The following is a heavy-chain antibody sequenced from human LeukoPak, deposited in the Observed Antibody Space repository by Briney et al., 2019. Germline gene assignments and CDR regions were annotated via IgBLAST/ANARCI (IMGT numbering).Heavy chain of an antibody. CDR2: ISGSGGST. J-gene: IGHJ4*02. Sequence: GGSLRLSCAASGFSFSSYWMSWVRQAPGKGLEWVSAISGSGGSTYYADSVKGRFTISRDNSKNTLYLQMNSLRAEDTAVYYCASPQGYSNLYPFDYWGQGTLVTVSS. CDR3: ASPQGYSNLYPFDY. V-gene: IGHV3-23*01. D-gene: IGHD4-11*01. CDR1: GFSFSSYW.